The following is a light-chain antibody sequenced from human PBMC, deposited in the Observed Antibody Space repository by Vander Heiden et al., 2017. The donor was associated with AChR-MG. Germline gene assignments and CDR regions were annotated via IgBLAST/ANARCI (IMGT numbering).Light chain of an antibody. CDR3: QLDCGSQRYI. Sequence: EIVLTQSPGTLSLSPGERATLSCRASQSDSYNSLVWYQQKPGQAPRLLIYGASSRATGIPDRFSGNGYGTEFTLTVTRMEPEDFAVYYCQLDCGSQRYIYGHGTKLEL. CDR1: QSDSYNS. J-gene: IGKJ2*01. CDR2: GAS. V-gene: IGKV3-20*01.